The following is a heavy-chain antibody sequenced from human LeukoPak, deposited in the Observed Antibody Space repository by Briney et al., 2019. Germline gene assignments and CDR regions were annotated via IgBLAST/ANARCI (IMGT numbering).Heavy chain of an antibody. Sequence: GGSLRLSCAASGFTFSNYVMSWVRQAPGKGLAWVSGISGSGDSTYYADSVKGRFTISRDNSKNTLYLQMNSLRVEDTATYYCAKVRAPSGWFNSDYWGQGTLVTVSS. CDR3: AKVRAPSGWFNSDY. CDR2: ISGSGDST. V-gene: IGHV3-23*01. D-gene: IGHD6-19*01. CDR1: GFTFSNYV. J-gene: IGHJ4*02.